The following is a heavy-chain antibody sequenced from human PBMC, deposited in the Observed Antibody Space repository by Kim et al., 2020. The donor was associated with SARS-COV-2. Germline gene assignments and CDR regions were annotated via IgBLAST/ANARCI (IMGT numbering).Heavy chain of an antibody. J-gene: IGHJ4*02. D-gene: IGHD3-22*01. CDR3: AREGYYDSSGYYYQCYFDY. V-gene: IGHV3-72*01. Sequence: GRFTISRDDSKNSLYLQMNSLKTEDTAVYYCAREGYYDSSGYYYQCYFDYWGQGTLVTVSS.